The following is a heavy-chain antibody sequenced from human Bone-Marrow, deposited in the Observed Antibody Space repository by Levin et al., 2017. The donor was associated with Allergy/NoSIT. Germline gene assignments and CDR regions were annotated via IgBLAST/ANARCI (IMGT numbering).Heavy chain of an antibody. V-gene: IGHV4-59*01. CDR1: GGSISSYY. CDR3: ARGKAAAGLPYFDY. D-gene: IGHD6-13*01. CDR2: ISYSGST. J-gene: IGHJ4*02. Sequence: SETLSLTCTVSGGSISSYYWSWIRQPPGRGLEWIGYISYSGSTNYNPSLKSRVTMSVDTSKNQFSLNLSSVTTADTAVYYCARGKAAAGLPYFDYWGQGTLVTVSS.